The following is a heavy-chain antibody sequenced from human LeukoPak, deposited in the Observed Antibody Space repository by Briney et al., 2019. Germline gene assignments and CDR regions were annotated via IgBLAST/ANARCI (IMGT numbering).Heavy chain of an antibody. D-gene: IGHD5-18*01. CDR3: ARAGREYSYGRELDY. Sequence: ASVKVSCKASGYTFISYGISWVRQAPGQGLEWMGWISANGKTHYAQKLQGRVTMTTDTSTSTAYMELRSLRSDDTAVYYCARAGREYSYGRELDYWGQGTLVTVSS. J-gene: IGHJ4*02. V-gene: IGHV1-18*01. CDR2: ISANGKT. CDR1: GYTFISYG.